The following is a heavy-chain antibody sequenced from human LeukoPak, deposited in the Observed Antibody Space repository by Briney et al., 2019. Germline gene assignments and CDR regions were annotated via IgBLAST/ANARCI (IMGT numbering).Heavy chain of an antibody. Sequence: SVKVSCKASGGTFSSCAISWVRQAPGQGLEWMGRIIPILGIANYAQKFQGRVTITADRSTNTAHMELSRLESGDTAVYYCTREGIYAPDGSGYHRDAFDIWGQGTVVIVSS. J-gene: IGHJ3*02. CDR1: GGTFSSCA. V-gene: IGHV1-69*04. CDR2: IIPILGIA. CDR3: TREGIYAPDGSGYHRDAFDI. D-gene: IGHD3-22*01.